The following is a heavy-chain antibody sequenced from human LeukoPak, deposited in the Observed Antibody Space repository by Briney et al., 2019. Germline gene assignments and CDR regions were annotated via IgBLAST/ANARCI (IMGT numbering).Heavy chain of an antibody. V-gene: IGHV3-7*04. CDR2: IKQDGSEK. D-gene: IGHD3-16*01. Sequence: GGSLRLSCAASGFTFTSYWMTWVRQAPGKGLEWVANIKQDGSEKYFVDSVGGRFTISRDNAKSSLYLQMNSLRAEDTAVYFCARDLFTFGGNSFDYWGQGTLVTVSS. J-gene: IGHJ4*02. CDR3: ARDLFTFGGNSFDY. CDR1: GFTFTSYW.